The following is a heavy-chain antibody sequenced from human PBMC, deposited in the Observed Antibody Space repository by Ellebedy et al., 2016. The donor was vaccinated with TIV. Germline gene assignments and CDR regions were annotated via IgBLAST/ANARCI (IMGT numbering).Heavy chain of an antibody. D-gene: IGHD6-13*01. Sequence: AASVKVSCKASGYTFTNYYIHWVRQATGQGLEWLGIIIPSGGSTGYAQKFQGRVTMTRDTSTSTVYMELSSLRSEDTAVYYCARESQRGTSSWSHVDYWGQGTLVTVSS. V-gene: IGHV1-46*01. CDR2: IIPSGGST. CDR1: GYTFTNYY. CDR3: ARESQRGTSSWSHVDY. J-gene: IGHJ4*02.